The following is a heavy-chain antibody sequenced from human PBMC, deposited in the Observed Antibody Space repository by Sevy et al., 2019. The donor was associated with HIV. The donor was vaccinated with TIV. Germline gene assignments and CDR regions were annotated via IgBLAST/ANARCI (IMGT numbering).Heavy chain of an antibody. V-gene: IGHV3-7*01. D-gene: IGHD3-16*01. CDR3: AGTGSYADTYDYYYAMYV. Sequence: GGSLRLSCAASGFNFRSYWMTWVRQAPGKGLEWVANINQDGSEENYVDSVKGRFTIFRDNAKNSLSLQLNSLRAEDTTVYYCAGTGSYADTYDYYYAMYVWGQGAMVTVSS. CDR1: GFNFRSYW. CDR2: INQDGSEE. J-gene: IGHJ6*02.